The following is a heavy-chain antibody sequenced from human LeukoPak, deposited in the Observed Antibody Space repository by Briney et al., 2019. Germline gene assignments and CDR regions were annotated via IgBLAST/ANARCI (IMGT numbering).Heavy chain of an antibody. CDR1: GFTFSSYA. CDR2: ISGSGGST. D-gene: IGHD3-22*01. J-gene: IGHJ4*02. Sequence: GGSLRLSCAASGFTFSSYAMSWVRQAPGMGLAWVSAISGSGGSTYYADSVKGRFTISRDTSKNTLYLQMNSLRAEDPAVYYCARGRYYDNSVYYYFDYWGQGTLVTVSS. V-gene: IGHV3-23*01. CDR3: ARGRYYDNSVYYYFDY.